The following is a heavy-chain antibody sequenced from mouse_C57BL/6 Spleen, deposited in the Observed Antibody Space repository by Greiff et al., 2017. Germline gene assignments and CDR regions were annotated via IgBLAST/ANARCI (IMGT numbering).Heavy chain of an antibody. Sequence: VQLQQPGAELVMPGASVKLSCKASGYTFTSYWMHWVKQRPGQGLEWIGEIDPSDSYTNYNQTFKGKSTLTVDKSSSTAYMQLSSLTSEDCAVYCCARFLHWYFDVWGTGTTVTGSS. V-gene: IGHV1-69*01. J-gene: IGHJ1*03. CDR1: GYTFTSYW. CDR2: IDPSDSYT. CDR3: ARFLHWYFDV.